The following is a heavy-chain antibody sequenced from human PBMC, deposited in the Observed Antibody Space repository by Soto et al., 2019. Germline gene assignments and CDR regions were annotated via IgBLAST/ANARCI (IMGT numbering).Heavy chain of an antibody. CDR1: GFTFSSYA. CDR3: AKGKYSSSNYYGMDV. V-gene: IGHV3-23*01. Sequence: PGGSLRLSCAASGFTFSSYAMSWVRQAPGKGLEWVSAISGSGGSTYYADSVKGRFTISRDNSKNTLYLQMNSLRAEDTAVYYCAKGKYSSSNYYGMDVWGQGTTVTVSS. J-gene: IGHJ6*02. D-gene: IGHD6-6*01. CDR2: ISGSGGST.